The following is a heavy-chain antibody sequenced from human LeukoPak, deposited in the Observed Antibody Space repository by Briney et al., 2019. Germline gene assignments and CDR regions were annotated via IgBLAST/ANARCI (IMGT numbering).Heavy chain of an antibody. CDR3: ARLDRVNTYYSDTRPLDAFDI. CDR2: ISNSGSTR. CDR1: GFTFSSYQ. Sequence: GGSLRLSCAASGFTFSSYQMNWVRQTPDKGLEWISYISNSGSTRYYADSVKGRFTISRDNAKNSLYLQMSSLRAEDTAVYYCARLDRVNTYYSDTRPLDAFDIWGQGTMVSVSS. V-gene: IGHV3-48*03. J-gene: IGHJ3*02. D-gene: IGHD3-22*01.